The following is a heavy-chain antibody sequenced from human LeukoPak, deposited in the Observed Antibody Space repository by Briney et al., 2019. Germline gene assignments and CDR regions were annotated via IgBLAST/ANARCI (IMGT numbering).Heavy chain of an antibody. Sequence: PGGSLRLSCAASGFTFSSYWMHWVRQAPGKGLVWVSRINGDGSSTSYADSVRGRFTISRDNAKNTLYLQMNSLRAEDTAVYYCAKAQSYGYSDYWGQGTLVAVSS. CDR2: INGDGSST. V-gene: IGHV3-74*01. J-gene: IGHJ4*02. D-gene: IGHD3-16*01. CDR1: GFTFSSYW. CDR3: AKAQSYGYSDY.